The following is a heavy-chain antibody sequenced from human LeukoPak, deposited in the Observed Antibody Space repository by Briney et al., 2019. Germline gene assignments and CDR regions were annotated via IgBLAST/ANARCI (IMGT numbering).Heavy chain of an antibody. D-gene: IGHD3-10*01. CDR2: INPNSGGT. Sequence: ASVEVSCKASGYTFTGYYMHWVRQAPGQGLEWMGWINPNSGGTNYAQKFQGRVTMTRDTSISTAHMELSRLRSDDTAVYYCARDQPYYYGSGSSSHSDYWGQGTLVTVSS. CDR3: ARDQPYYYGSGSSSHSDY. V-gene: IGHV1-2*02. CDR1: GYTFTGYY. J-gene: IGHJ4*02.